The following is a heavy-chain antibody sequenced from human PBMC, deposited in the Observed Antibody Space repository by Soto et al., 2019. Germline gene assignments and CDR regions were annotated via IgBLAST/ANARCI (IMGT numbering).Heavy chain of an antibody. CDR1: GFTFSSYT. Sequence: VQLVESGGGLVKPGGSLRLSCAASGFTFSSYTMNWVRQAPGKGLEWVSSISSSSSYIYYADSVKGRFTISRDNAKNSLYLQMNSLRAEDTAVYYCAREGGSSSSIYGMDVWGQGTTVTVSS. CDR2: ISSSSSYI. J-gene: IGHJ6*02. CDR3: AREGGSSSSIYGMDV. D-gene: IGHD6-13*01. V-gene: IGHV3-21*01.